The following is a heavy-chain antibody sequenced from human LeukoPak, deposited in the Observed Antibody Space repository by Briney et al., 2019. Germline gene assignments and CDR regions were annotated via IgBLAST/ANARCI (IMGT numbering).Heavy chain of an antibody. CDR3: ARSQPLALRFLEWLFFDY. CDR2: ISVYNGNT. J-gene: IGHJ4*02. CDR1: GYTFTSYD. Sequence: ASVKVSCKASGYTFTSYDISWVRQAPGQGLEWMGGISVYNGNTNYAQSLQGRVTMTTDTSTSIAYMELRSLRSDDTAVYYCARSQPLALRFLEWLFFDYWGQGTLVTVSS. D-gene: IGHD3-3*01. V-gene: IGHV1-18*01.